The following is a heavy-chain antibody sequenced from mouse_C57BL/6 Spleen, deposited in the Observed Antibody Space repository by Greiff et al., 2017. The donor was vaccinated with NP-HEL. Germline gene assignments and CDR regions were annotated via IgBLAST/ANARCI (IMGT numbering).Heavy chain of an antibody. CDR2: IDPSDSYT. CDR3: ARGADYGNRFAY. V-gene: IGHV1-59*01. CDR1: GYTFTSYW. J-gene: IGHJ3*01. Sequence: QVQLKQPGAELVRPGTSVKLSCKASGYTFTSYWMHWVKQRPGQGLEWIGVIDPSDSYTNYNQKFKGKATLTVDTSSSTAYMQLSSLTSEDSAVYYCARGADYGNRFAYWGQGTLVTVSA. D-gene: IGHD2-1*01.